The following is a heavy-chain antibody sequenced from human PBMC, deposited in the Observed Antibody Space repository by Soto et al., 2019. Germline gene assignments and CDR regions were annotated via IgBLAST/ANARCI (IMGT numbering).Heavy chain of an antibody. V-gene: IGHV3-11*01. Sequence: QVQLVESGGGLVKPGGSLRLSCAASGFTFSDYYMSWIRQAPGKALEWVSYISSSDWTTYHADSVKGRFTISRDNARNLLVLQMNSLRADDAALYYCVRGGKKRGADGGQGTQVTVSS. J-gene: IGHJ4*02. CDR3: VRGGKKRGAD. CDR1: GFTFSDYY. CDR2: ISSSDWTT. D-gene: IGHD3-10*01.